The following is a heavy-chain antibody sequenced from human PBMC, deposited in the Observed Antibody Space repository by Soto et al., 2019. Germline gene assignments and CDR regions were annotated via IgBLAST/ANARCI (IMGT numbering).Heavy chain of an antibody. CDR3: ARGGPNNLDYYYYGMDV. Sequence: ASVEVSCKXSGYTFTGYYMHWVRQAPGQGLEWMGWINPNSGGTDYAQKFQGWVTMTRDTSISTAYMELSRLRSDDTAVYYCARGGPNNLDYYYYGMDVWGQGTTVTVSS. D-gene: IGHD1-20*01. J-gene: IGHJ6*02. V-gene: IGHV1-2*04. CDR1: GYTFTGYY. CDR2: INPNSGGT.